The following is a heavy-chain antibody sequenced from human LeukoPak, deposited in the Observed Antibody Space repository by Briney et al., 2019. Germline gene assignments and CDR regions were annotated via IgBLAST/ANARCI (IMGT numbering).Heavy chain of an antibody. CDR3: ARDFGLSGNAFDI. V-gene: IGHV4-59*01. Sequence: KPSETLSLTCTVSGGSISSYYWSWIRQPPGKGLEWIGYIYYSGSTNYNPSLKSRVTISVDTSKNQFSLKLSSVTAADTAVYYCARDFGLSGNAFDIWGQGTMVTVSS. J-gene: IGHJ3*02. D-gene: IGHD3-16*01. CDR2: IYYSGST. CDR1: GGSISSYY.